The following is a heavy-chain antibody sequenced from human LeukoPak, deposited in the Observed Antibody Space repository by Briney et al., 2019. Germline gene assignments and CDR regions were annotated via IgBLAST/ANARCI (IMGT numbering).Heavy chain of an antibody. CDR1: GFTFSSYA. CDR2: ISYDGSNK. D-gene: IGHD3-22*01. CDR3: DSSSFYGDSCFDY. J-gene: IGHJ4*02. V-gene: IGHV3-30*04. Sequence: GGSLRLSCAASGFTFSSYAMHWVRQAPGKGLEWVAVISYDGSNKYYADSVKARFIISRDNSKNTVYLQMNSLRAEDTAVYYYDSSSFYGDSCFDYWGQGILVTVSS.